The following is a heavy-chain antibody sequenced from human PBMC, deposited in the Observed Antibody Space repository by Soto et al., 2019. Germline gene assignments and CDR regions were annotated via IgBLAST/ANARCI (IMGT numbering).Heavy chain of an antibody. Sequence: ASVKVSCKASGYTFTSYGISWVRQAPGQGLEWMGWISAYNGNTNYARKLQGRVTMTTDTSTSTAYMELRSLRSDDTAVYYCARDFSRVTAQNRFDPWGQGTLVTVSS. D-gene: IGHD2-21*02. CDR1: GYTFTSYG. J-gene: IGHJ5*02. CDR2: ISAYNGNT. V-gene: IGHV1-18*01. CDR3: ARDFSRVTAQNRFDP.